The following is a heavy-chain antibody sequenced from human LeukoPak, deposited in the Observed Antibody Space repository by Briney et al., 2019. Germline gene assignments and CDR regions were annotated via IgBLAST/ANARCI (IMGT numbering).Heavy chain of an antibody. Sequence: GASVKVSCKASGYTFTGYYMHWVRQAPGQGLEWMGWINPNSGGTNYAQKFQGRVTMTRDTSISTAYMELSRLRSDDTAVYYCARGRTSSSWYRGDWFDPWGQGTLVTVSS. V-gene: IGHV1-2*02. J-gene: IGHJ5*02. CDR1: GYTFTGYY. CDR3: ARGRTSSSWYRGDWFDP. D-gene: IGHD6-13*01. CDR2: INPNSGGT.